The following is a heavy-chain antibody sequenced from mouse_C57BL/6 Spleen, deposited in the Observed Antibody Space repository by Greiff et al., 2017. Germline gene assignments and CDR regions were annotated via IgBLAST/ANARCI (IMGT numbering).Heavy chain of an antibody. CDR1: GFTFSSYG. Sequence: EVKLEESGGDLVKPGGSLKLSCAASGFTFSSYGMSWVRQTPDKRLEWVAPISSGGRYTYYPDSVKGRFTISRDNAKNTLYLQMSSLKSEDTAMYYCARDTTEVSTYYAMDYWGQGTSVTVSS. CDR3: ARDTTEVSTYYAMDY. CDR2: ISSGGRYT. J-gene: IGHJ4*01. D-gene: IGHD1-1*01. V-gene: IGHV5-6*02.